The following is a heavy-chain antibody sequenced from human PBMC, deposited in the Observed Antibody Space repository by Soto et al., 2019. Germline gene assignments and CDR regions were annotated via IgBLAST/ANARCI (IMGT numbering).Heavy chain of an antibody. D-gene: IGHD3-22*01. CDR2: IYYSGST. CDR3: ARVERDSGADYYDSSGYYWAGAFDI. CDR1: GGSISSYS. V-gene: IGHV4-59*01. Sequence: SETLSLTCTVSGGSISSYSWRSIRPPPVKGLEWIGYIYYSGSTNYNPSLKRRVTISVDTSKNQFSLKLSAVTAADTAVYYCARVERDSGADYYDSSGYYWAGAFDIRGQGTMVTVSS. J-gene: IGHJ3*02.